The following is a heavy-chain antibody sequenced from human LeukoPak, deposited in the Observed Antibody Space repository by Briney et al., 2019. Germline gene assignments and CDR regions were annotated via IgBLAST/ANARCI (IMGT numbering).Heavy chain of an antibody. CDR1: GYTFTSYG. D-gene: IGHD5-18*01. V-gene: IGHV1-18*01. Sequence: ASVRVSCKASGYTFTSYGFSWVRQAPGQGLEWMGWISAYNGNTNYAQKLQGRVTMTTDTSTSTAYMELRSLRSDDTAVYYCARDWGSYGRPIGGYWGQGTLVTVSS. CDR3: ARDWGSYGRPIGGY. CDR2: ISAYNGNT. J-gene: IGHJ4*02.